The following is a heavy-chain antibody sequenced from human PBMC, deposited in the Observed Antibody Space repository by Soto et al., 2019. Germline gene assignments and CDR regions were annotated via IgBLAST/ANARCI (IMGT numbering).Heavy chain of an antibody. D-gene: IGHD4-17*01. CDR1: GFTFSSYG. V-gene: IGHV3-30*18. J-gene: IGHJ4*02. Sequence: GGSLRLSCAASGFTFSSYGMHWVRQAPGKGLEWVAVILYDGSNKYYADSVKGRFTISRDNSKNTLYLQMNSLRPEDTAVYYCAKDRGALRWSEEHYYFDYWGQGTLVTSPQ. CDR2: ILYDGSNK. CDR3: AKDRGALRWSEEHYYFDY.